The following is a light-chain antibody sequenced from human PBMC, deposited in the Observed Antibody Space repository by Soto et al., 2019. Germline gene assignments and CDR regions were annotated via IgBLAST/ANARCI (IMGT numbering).Light chain of an antibody. CDR2: DAS. CDR3: QQYDGY. Sequence: DIQMTQSPSTLAASVGDRVTITCRASQNINRWLAWYQQKPGKAPKVLIYDASSLESGVPSRFSGSGSGTEFTLTITSLQPDDFATYYCQQYDGYFGPETKVDFK. CDR1: QNINRW. V-gene: IGKV1-5*01. J-gene: IGKJ3*01.